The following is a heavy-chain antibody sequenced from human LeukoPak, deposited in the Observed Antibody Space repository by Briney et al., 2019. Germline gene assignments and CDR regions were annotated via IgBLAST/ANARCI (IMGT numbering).Heavy chain of an antibody. CDR1: GFTFSSYA. Sequence: GGSLRLSCAASGFTFSSYAMHWVRQAPGKGLEWVAVISSDGGNKYYADSVKGRFTISRDNSKNTLYLQMNSLRAEDTALYYCARVWPTVTTSAGFDYWGQGTLVTVSS. D-gene: IGHD4-17*01. V-gene: IGHV3-30-3*01. CDR3: ARVWPTVTTSAGFDY. CDR2: ISSDGGNK. J-gene: IGHJ4*02.